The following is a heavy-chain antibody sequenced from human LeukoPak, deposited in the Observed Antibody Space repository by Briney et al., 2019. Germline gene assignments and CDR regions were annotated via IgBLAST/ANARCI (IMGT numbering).Heavy chain of an antibody. D-gene: IGHD2-15*01. CDR1: GFIFSSYP. Sequence: GGSLRLSCAASGFIFSSYPMSWVRQAPGKGLEWVAAISDTGERTYFADSVKGRFTVSRDNSKKTVSLHMDSLRADDTAVYYCAKEILLTPAFDYWGQGTLVTVSS. V-gene: IGHV3-23*01. CDR3: AKEILLTPAFDY. CDR2: ISDTGERT. J-gene: IGHJ4*02.